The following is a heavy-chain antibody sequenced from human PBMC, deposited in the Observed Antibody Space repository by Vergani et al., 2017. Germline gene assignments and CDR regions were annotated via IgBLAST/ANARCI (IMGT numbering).Heavy chain of an antibody. Sequence: QVQLQESGPGLVKPSQTLSLTCTVSGGSISSGNYYWSWIRQPAGKGLEWIGRIYTSGRTNYNPSLKSRVTITVDTSKNQFSLKLSSVTAADTAVYYCARDHDYGDYDCYFDYWGQGTLVTVSS. V-gene: IGHV4-61*02. CDR1: GGSISSGNYY. CDR3: ARDHDYGDYDCYFDY. J-gene: IGHJ4*02. CDR2: IYTSGRT. D-gene: IGHD4-17*01.